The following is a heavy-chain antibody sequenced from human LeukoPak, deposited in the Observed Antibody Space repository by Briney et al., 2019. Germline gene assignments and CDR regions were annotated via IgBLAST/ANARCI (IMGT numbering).Heavy chain of an antibody. J-gene: IGHJ5*02. V-gene: IGHV4-59*11. CDR3: ARGKDNYDSSGYSNWFDP. Sequence: PSETLSLTCTVSGGSISSHYWSWIRQPPGKGLEWIGYIYYSGSTNYNPSLKSRVTISVDTSKNQFSLKLSSVTAADTAVYYCARGKDNYDSSGYSNWFDPWGQGTLVTVSS. CDR2: IYYSGST. CDR1: GGSISSHY. D-gene: IGHD3-22*01.